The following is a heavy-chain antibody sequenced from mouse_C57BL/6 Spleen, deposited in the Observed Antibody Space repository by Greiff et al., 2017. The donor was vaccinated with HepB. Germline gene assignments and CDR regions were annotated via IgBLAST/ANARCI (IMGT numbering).Heavy chain of an antibody. V-gene: IGHV1-4*01. CDR2: INPSSGYT. D-gene: IGHD2-12*01. CDR3: AKAYYRYMDY. J-gene: IGHJ4*01. CDR1: GYTFTSYT. Sequence: VQLQQSGAELARPGASVKMSCKASGYTFTSYTMHWVKQRPGQGLEWIGYINPSSGYTKYNQKFKDKATLTADNSSSTAYMQLSSLTSEDSAVYYCAKAYYRYMDYWGQGTSVTVSS.